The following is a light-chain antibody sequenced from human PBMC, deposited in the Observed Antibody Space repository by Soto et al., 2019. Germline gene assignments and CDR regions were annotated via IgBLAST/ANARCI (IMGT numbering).Light chain of an antibody. CDR3: MQSIQTMYT. CDR2: EVS. V-gene: IGKV2D-29*01. Sequence: DIVMTQSPLSLSVTPGQPASISCKSSQSLLHRDGKTYLYWYLQRPGQPPQLLISEVSNRFFGVPESVSGSGSWTDFTLKISRVAAEYFWAYYSMQSIQTMYTVGQGTKLEIK. J-gene: IGKJ2*01. CDR1: QSLLHRDGKTY.